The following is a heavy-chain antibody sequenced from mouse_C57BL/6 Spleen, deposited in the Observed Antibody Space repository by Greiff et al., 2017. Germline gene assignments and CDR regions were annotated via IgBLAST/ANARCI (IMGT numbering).Heavy chain of an antibody. CDR2: IYPGDGDT. Sequence: QVQLQQSGPELVKPGASVKISCKASGYAFSSSWMNWVKQRPGKGLEWIGRIYPGDGDTNYNGKFKGKATLTADKSSSTAYMQLSSLTSEYSAVYFCAREPYYYGSSYLDYWGQGTTLTVSS. CDR1: GYAFSSSW. J-gene: IGHJ2*01. V-gene: IGHV1-82*01. CDR3: AREPYYYGSSYLDY. D-gene: IGHD1-1*01.